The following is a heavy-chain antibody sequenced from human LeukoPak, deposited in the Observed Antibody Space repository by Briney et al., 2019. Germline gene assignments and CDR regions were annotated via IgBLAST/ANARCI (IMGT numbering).Heavy chain of an antibody. CDR2: IYYSGST. D-gene: IGHD1-1*01. CDR3: ARHAVEAASRWFDP. V-gene: IGHV4-59*04. CDR1: GGSISSYY. J-gene: IGHJ5*02. Sequence: ASETLSLTCTVSGGSISSYYWSWIRQPAGKGLEWIGSIYYSGSTYYNPSLKSRVTMSVDTSKKQFSLKLSSVTAADTAVYYCARHAVEAASRWFDPWGQGTLVTVSS.